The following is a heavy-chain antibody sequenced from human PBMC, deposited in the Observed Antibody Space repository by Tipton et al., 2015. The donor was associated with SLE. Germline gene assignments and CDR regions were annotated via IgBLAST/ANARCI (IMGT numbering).Heavy chain of an antibody. Sequence: TLSLPCTVSGDSIRTNDYYWAWIRQPPGKGLEWIGSIFHSGSTYYHPSLKRRVTASIDTSKNQFSLKLTSVTAADTAVYYCARHRWSRETMAVDWFDPWGQGTLVTVSS. D-gene: IGHD3-10*01. V-gene: IGHV4-39*07. J-gene: IGHJ5*02. CDR1: GDSIRTNDYY. CDR2: IFHSGST. CDR3: ARHRWSRETMAVDWFDP.